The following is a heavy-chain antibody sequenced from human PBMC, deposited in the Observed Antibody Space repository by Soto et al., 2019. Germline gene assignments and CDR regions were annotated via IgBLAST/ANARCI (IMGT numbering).Heavy chain of an antibody. Sequence: QLQLQESGPGLVKPSETLSLTCTVSAGSISGYYWSWIRQPPGKGLEWIAYIHYSGSSNSNPSLRRRVTISVDTSKNQFSLKLYSVTAADTAVYYCARHSNEYRKSLDYWGQGTLVIVSA. D-gene: IGHD1-1*01. CDR1: AGSISGYY. CDR3: ARHSNEYRKSLDY. V-gene: IGHV4-59*08. CDR2: IHYSGSS. J-gene: IGHJ4*02.